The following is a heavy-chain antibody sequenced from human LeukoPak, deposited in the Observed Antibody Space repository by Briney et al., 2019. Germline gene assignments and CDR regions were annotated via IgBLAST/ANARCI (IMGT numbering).Heavy chain of an antibody. CDR1: GVSINRFY. Sequence: SETLSLTCSVSGVSINRFYWSWIRQSPGKRLDWIGYVYYSGSTNRNPSLKSRVTLSVDTSKNQFSLRLNSVIAADTAVYYCARGDDFFDYWGQGILVTVSP. V-gene: IGHV4-59*01. CDR2: VYYSGST. J-gene: IGHJ4*02. D-gene: IGHD2-21*02. CDR3: ARGDDFFDY.